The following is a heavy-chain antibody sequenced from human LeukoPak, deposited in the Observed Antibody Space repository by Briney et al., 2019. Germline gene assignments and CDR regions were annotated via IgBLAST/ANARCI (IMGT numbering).Heavy chain of an antibody. J-gene: IGHJ6*03. CDR3: ARAQSYYYYYYMDV. Sequence: SETLSLTCAVSGGSISSSNWWSWVRQPPGKGLEWIGEIYHSGSTNYNPSLKSRVTISVDKSKNQFSLKLSSVTAADTAVYYCARAQSYYYYYYMDVWGKGTTVTVSS. CDR2: IYHSGST. CDR1: GGSISSSNW. V-gene: IGHV4-4*02.